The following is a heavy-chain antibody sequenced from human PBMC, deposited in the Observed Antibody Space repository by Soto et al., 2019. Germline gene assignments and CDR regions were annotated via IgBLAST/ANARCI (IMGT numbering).Heavy chain of an antibody. D-gene: IGHD6-25*01. CDR2: ISAYNGNT. Sequence: ASVKVSCKASGYTFTSYGISWVRQAPGQGLEWMGWISAYNGNTNYAQKLQGRVTMTTDASTSTAYMELRSLRSDDTAVYYCARDDGSSGLYYYYYYMDVWGKGTTVTVSS. V-gene: IGHV1-18*01. J-gene: IGHJ6*03. CDR3: ARDDGSSGLYYYYYYMDV. CDR1: GYTFTSYG.